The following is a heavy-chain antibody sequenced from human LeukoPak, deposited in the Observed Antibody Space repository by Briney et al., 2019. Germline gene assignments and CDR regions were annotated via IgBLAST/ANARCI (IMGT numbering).Heavy chain of an antibody. CDR2: ICSRGNTL. J-gene: IGHJ6*02. Sequence: SGGSLRLSCAVSGFTLSSYEMNWVRQAPGRGGGWVSFICSRGNTLYYPDSVKGRFTISRDNAKNSMYLQMISLRAEDTAVYYCARDRRIRGTYYYYGMDVWGHGTTVTVSS. CDR1: GFTLSSYE. CDR3: ARDRRIRGTYYYYGMDV. V-gene: IGHV3-48*03. D-gene: IGHD3-16*01.